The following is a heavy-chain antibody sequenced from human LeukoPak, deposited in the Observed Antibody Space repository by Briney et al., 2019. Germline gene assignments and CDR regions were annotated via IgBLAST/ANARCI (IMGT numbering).Heavy chain of an antibody. CDR3: VRDNPRCCGVIPANIDDY. Sequence: GGSLRLSCAASGFTFSRDSMNWVRQAPGKGLEWVSYINGGGSPIFYADSVRGRFTISRDNAKNSLHLQMNSLRAEDMAVYYCVRDNPRCCGVIPANIDDYWGQGTLVTVSS. CDR2: INGGGSPI. CDR1: GFTFSRDS. D-gene: IGHD2-21*01. J-gene: IGHJ4*02. V-gene: IGHV3-48*01.